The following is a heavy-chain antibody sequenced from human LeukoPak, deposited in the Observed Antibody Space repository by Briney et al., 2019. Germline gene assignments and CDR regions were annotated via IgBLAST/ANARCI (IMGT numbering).Heavy chain of an antibody. Sequence: PGGPLRLSCAASGFTFSSYSMNWVRQAPGKGLEWVSYISSSSSTIYYADSVKGRFTISRDNAKNSLYLQMNSLGAEDTAVYYCTRGFASYSSSWYTYWGQGTLVTVSS. CDR1: GFTFSSYS. J-gene: IGHJ4*02. V-gene: IGHV3-48*01. CDR2: ISSSSSTI. D-gene: IGHD6-13*01. CDR3: TRGFASYSSSWYTY.